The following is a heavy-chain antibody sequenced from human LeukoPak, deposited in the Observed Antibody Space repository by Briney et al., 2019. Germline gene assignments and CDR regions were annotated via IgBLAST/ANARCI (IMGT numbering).Heavy chain of an antibody. CDR3: ARELAYCGGDCYTRMGFDY. V-gene: IGHV3-48*02. J-gene: IGHJ4*02. CDR2: ISSSSSTI. D-gene: IGHD2-21*02. CDR1: GFTFSSYS. Sequence: GGSLRLSCAASGFTFSSYSMNRVRQAPGKGLEWVSYISSSSSTIYYADSVKGRFTISRDNAKNSLYLQMNSLRDEDTAVYYCARELAYCGGDCYTRMGFDYWGQGTLVTVSS.